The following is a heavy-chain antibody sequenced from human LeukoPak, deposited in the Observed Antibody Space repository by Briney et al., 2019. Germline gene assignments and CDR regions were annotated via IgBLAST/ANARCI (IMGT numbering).Heavy chain of an antibody. Sequence: GGSLRLSCAASGFTFSSYEMNWVRQAPGKGLEWVSYISSSGSTIYYADSVKGRFTISRDNAKNSLYLQMNSLRAEDTAVYYCAKDRGSSSPLVDAFDIWGQGTMVTVSS. CDR3: AKDRGSSSPLVDAFDI. D-gene: IGHD6-6*01. CDR2: ISSSGSTI. V-gene: IGHV3-48*03. J-gene: IGHJ3*02. CDR1: GFTFSSYE.